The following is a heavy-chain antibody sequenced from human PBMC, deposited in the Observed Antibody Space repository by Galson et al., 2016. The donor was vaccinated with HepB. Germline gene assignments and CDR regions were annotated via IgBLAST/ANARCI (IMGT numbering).Heavy chain of an antibody. Sequence: QSGAEVTKPGESLKISCKGSGYSFTNYWIGWVRQMPGKGLEWMGIIYPGDSDTRYSPSFQGQVTISADKSISTAYLQWSSLKASDTAMYYCTTPVDSIGWYAGFDYWDQGTLVTVTS. CDR2: IYPGDSDT. CDR1: GYSFTNYW. J-gene: IGHJ4*02. D-gene: IGHD6-19*01. V-gene: IGHV5-51*01. CDR3: TTPVDSIGWYAGFDY.